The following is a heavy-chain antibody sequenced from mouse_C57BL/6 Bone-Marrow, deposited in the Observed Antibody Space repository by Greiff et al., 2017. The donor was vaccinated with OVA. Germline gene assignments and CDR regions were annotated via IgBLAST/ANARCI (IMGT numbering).Heavy chain of an antibody. J-gene: IGHJ1*03. D-gene: IGHD1-1*01. CDR1: GYTFTDYY. CDR3: ESIRDYGSSYGYFDV. Sequence: EVQLQQSGPELVKPGASVKISCKASGYTFTDYYMNWVKQSHGKSLEWIGDINPNNGGTSYNQKFKGKATLTVDKSSSTAYMEHRSLTSEDSEVYYCESIRDYGSSYGYFDVWGTGTTVTVSS. CDR2: INPNNGGT. V-gene: IGHV1-26*01.